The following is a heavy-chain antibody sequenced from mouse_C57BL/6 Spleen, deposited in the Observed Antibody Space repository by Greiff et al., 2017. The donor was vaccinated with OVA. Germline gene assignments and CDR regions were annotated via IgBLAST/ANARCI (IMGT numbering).Heavy chain of an antibody. CDR1: GFTFSDYG. D-gene: IGHD2-5*01. CDR2: ISSGSSNI. J-gene: IGHJ4*01. V-gene: IGHV5-17*01. CDR3: ATYYSRVYAMDY. Sequence: EVQLVESGGGLVKPGGSLKLSCAASGFTFSDYGMHWVRQAPEKGLEWVAYISSGSSNIYYADTGKGRFTISRDNAKNTLFLQMTNLRSEDTTMYYCATYYSRVYAMDYWGQGTSVTVSS.